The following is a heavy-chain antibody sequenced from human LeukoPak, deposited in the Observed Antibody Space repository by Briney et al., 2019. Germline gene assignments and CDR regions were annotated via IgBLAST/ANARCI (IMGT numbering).Heavy chain of an antibody. CDR1: GGSINKYF. Sequence: SETLSLTCVVSGGSINKYFWNWIRQPAGKGLEWIGRIYGGGSTNYSPSLKSRVPMSVDKSKNEISLQLRSVTVADTAVYYCARGWFGEFSLVYYYYGLDVWGQGTTVDVSS. CDR3: ARGWFGEFSLVYYYYGLDV. V-gene: IGHV4-4*07. CDR2: IYGGGST. J-gene: IGHJ6*02. D-gene: IGHD3-10*01.